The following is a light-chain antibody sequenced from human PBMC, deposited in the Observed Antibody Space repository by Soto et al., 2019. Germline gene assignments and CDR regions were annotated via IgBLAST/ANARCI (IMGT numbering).Light chain of an antibody. V-gene: IGKV3-15*01. CDR3: QQYNNSPKT. Sequence: EIVMTQSPATLSVSPGERATLSCRASQSVSSNLAWYQQKPGQAPRLLIYGASTRATGIPARFSGSGSGTGFTLTISSLQSEDFAVYYCQQYNNSPKTFGQGTKVDIK. J-gene: IGKJ1*01. CDR2: GAS. CDR1: QSVSSN.